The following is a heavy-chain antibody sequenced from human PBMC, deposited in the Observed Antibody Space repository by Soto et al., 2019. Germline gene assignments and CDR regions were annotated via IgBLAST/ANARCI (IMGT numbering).Heavy chain of an antibody. Sequence: QVQLVESGGGLVKPGGSLRLSCAASGFTFSDYYMSWIRQAPGKGLEWVSYISSSSSYTNYADSVKGRFTISRDNAKNSLYLQMNSLRAEDTAVYYCARDPSDLGYCSGGSCYAYLDYWGQGTLVTVSS. CDR1: GFTFSDYY. J-gene: IGHJ4*02. V-gene: IGHV3-11*06. CDR3: ARDPSDLGYCSGGSCYAYLDY. CDR2: ISSSSSYT. D-gene: IGHD2-15*01.